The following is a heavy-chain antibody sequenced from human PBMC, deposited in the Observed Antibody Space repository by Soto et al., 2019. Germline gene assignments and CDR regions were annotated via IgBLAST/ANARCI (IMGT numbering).Heavy chain of an antibody. Sequence: GGSLRLSCAASGFTFSSYSMNWVRQAPGKGLEWVSSISSSSSYIYYADSVKGRFTISRDNSKNTLYLQMNSLRAEDTAVYYCAKSDYDILAGYSPRYYYGMDVCGQGTTVIVSS. CDR3: AKSDYDILAGYSPRYYYGMDV. CDR2: ISSSSSYI. V-gene: IGHV3-21*01. CDR1: GFTFSSYS. J-gene: IGHJ6*02. D-gene: IGHD3-9*01.